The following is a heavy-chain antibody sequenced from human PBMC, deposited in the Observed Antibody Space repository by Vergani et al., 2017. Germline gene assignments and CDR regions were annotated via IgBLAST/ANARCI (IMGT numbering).Heavy chain of an antibody. CDR2: IIPILGIA. CDR1: GGTFSSYT. V-gene: IGHV1-69*02. D-gene: IGHD6-19*01. Sequence: QVQLVQSGAEVKKPGSSVKVSCKASGGTFSSYTISWVRQAPGQGLEWMGRIIPILGIANYAQKFQGRVTITADKSTSTAYMELSSLRSEDTAVYYCAADLKPGIAVAGMLNAEYFQHWGQGTLVTVSS. CDR3: AADLKPGIAVAGMLNAEYFQH. J-gene: IGHJ1*01.